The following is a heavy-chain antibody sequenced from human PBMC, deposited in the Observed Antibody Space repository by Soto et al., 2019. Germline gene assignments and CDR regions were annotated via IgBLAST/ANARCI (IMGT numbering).Heavy chain of an antibody. CDR3: ARLLYGSGSSRATLYYYYMDV. V-gene: IGHV3-21*01. Sequence: GGSLRLSCAASGFTFSSYSMNWVRQAPGKGLEWVSSISSSSSYIYYADSVKGRFTISRDNAKNSLYLQMNSLRAEDTAVYYCARLLYGSGSSRATLYYYYMDVWGKGTTVTVSS. D-gene: IGHD3-10*01. CDR1: GFTFSSYS. J-gene: IGHJ6*03. CDR2: ISSSSSYI.